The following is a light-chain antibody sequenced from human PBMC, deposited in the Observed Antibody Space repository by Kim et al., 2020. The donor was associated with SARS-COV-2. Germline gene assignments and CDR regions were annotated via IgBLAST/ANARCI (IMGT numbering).Light chain of an antibody. CDR3: EQYNTYPST. V-gene: IGKV1-5*03. J-gene: IGKJ2*01. CDR2: KAS. CDR1: QSISSW. Sequence: SASVGDRVTITCRASQSISSWLAWYQQKPGRAPTLLMYKASTLEGGVTSRFSGSGYGTEFTLTISSLQPDDFATYYCEQYNTYPSTFGQGTKLEI.